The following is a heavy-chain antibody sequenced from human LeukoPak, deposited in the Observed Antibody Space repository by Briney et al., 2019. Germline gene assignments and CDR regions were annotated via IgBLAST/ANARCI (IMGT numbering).Heavy chain of an antibody. CDR1: GFTFNNYA. CDR2: ISIPGTTT. J-gene: IGHJ4*02. Sequence: PGGSLRLSCAASGFTFNNYAMIWVRQAPGRGLEWVSIISIPGTTTYYADSVKGRFTISKDNSKNTLYLQMNSLRAEDTAVYYCVRDPNWGSGNWGQGTLVTVSS. CDR3: VRDPNWGSGN. V-gene: IGHV3-23*01. D-gene: IGHD7-27*01.